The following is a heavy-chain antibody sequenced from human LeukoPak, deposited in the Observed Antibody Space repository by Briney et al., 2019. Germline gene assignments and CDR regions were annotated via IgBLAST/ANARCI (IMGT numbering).Heavy chain of an antibody. Sequence: GRSLRLSCAASGFTVSNTWMRWVRQDPGNGLEWVGRIKRKTDGGTTDYAAPVKGRFTISRDDSKNTLYLQMNSLKTEDTAVYYCTTGLRAADTNWGLGTLVTVSS. D-gene: IGHD6-13*01. V-gene: IGHV3-15*01. CDR2: IKRKTDGGTT. J-gene: IGHJ4*02. CDR3: TTGLRAADTN. CDR1: GFTVSNTW.